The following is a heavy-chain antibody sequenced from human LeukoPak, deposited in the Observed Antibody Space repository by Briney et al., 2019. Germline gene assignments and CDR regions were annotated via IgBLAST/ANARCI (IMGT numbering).Heavy chain of an antibody. CDR2: IYYSGST. CDR1: GGSFSDYY. CDR3: ARVYYDFWSGYSGIYYFDY. V-gene: IGHV4-59*01. D-gene: IGHD3-3*01. Sequence: TSETLSLTCTVYGGSFSDYYWNWIRQPPGKGLEWIGYIYYSGSTNYNPSLKSRVTISVDTSKNQFSLKLSSVTAADTAVYYCARVYYDFWSGYSGIYYFDYWGQGTLVTVSS. J-gene: IGHJ4*02.